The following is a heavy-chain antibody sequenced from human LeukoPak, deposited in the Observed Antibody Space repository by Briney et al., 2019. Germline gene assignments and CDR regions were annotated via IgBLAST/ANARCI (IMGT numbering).Heavy chain of an antibody. D-gene: IGHD2-21*01. V-gene: IGHV3-11*04. CDR2: ISSSGRTI. CDR3: ARGKNIVVDLDGAFDI. Sequence: GGSLRLSCAASGLTFSDYFMSWLRQAPGRGLEWLSYISSSGRTILNAHSVKGRFTISRDNAKNSLSLQMNSLRVEDTAVYCWARGKNIVVDLDGAFDIWGQGTMVTVSS. J-gene: IGHJ3*02. CDR1: GLTFSDYF.